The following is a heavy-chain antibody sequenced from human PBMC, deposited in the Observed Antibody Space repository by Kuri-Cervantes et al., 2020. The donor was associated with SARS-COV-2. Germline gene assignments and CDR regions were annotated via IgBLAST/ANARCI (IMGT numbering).Heavy chain of an antibody. CDR2: INPNSGGT. CDR1: GYTFTGYY. CDR3: ARDLRFYYYYGMDV. V-gene: IGHV1-2*02. J-gene: IGHJ6*02. D-gene: IGHD4-17*01. Sequence: ASVKVSCKASGYTFTGYYMHWVRQAPGQGLEWMGWINPNSGGTNYAQKFQGRVTMTRDTSISTAYMELSRLRSDDTAVYYCARDLRFYYYYGMDVWGQGTTVTVSS.